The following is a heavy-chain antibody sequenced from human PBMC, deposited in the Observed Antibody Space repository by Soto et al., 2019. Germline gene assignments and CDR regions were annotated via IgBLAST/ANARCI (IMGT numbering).Heavy chain of an antibody. D-gene: IGHD6-13*01. Sequence: EVQLLESGGGLVQPGGSLRLSCAASGFTFSSYAMSWVRQAPGKGLEWVSAISGSGGSTYYADSVKGRFTISRDNSKNTSYLQMNSLRAEDTAVYYCAKGVAAAGYEFDYWGQGTLVTVSS. CDR1: GFTFSSYA. CDR2: ISGSGGST. CDR3: AKGVAAAGYEFDY. J-gene: IGHJ4*02. V-gene: IGHV3-23*01.